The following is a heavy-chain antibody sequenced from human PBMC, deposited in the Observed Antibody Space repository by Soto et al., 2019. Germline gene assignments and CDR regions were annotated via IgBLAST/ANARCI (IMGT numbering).Heavy chain of an antibody. CDR3: ARKKAYCISTSCYVWFDP. Sequence: ASVKVSCKASGYTFTSYDINWVRQATGQGLEWMGWMNPNSGNTGYAQKFQGRVTMTRNTSISTAYMELSSLRSEDTAVYYCARKKAYCISTSCYVWFDPWGKGTLVTVSS. CDR2: MNPNSGNT. V-gene: IGHV1-8*01. CDR1: GYTFTSYD. D-gene: IGHD2-2*01. J-gene: IGHJ5*02.